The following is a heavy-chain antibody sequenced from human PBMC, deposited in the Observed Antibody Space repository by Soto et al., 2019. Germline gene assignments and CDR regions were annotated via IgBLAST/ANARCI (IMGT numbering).Heavy chain of an antibody. CDR1: GFSLTTTGVG. J-gene: IGHJ3*02. CDR2: IYWDDDK. V-gene: IGHV2-5*02. CDR3: AHSQLTVAANDFDI. D-gene: IGHD6-19*01. Sequence: QVTLKESGPTLVKPTQTLTLTCTFSGFSLTTTGVGVGWIRQPPGGALEWLALIYWDDDKRYSPSLRTRLSITKDTARNQVVLRMTNMDPVDTATYFCAHSQLTVAANDFDIWGQGTMVSVSS.